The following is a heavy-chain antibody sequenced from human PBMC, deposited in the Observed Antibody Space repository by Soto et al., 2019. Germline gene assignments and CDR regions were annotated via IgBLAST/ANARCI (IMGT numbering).Heavy chain of an antibody. J-gene: IGHJ4*02. CDR3: AREVQSHYYDRSEYYFDY. D-gene: IGHD3-22*01. V-gene: IGHV4-30-4*01. CDR2: IYYSGST. Sequence: SETLSLTCTVSGGSISSGDYYWSWIRQPPGKGLEWIGYIYYSGSTYYNPSLKSRVTISVDTSKNQFSLKLSSVTAADTAVYYCAREVQSHYYDRSEYYFDYWGQGTLVTVSS. CDR1: GGSISSGDYY.